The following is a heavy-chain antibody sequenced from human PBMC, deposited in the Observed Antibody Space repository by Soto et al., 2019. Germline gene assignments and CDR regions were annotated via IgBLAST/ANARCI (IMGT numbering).Heavy chain of an antibody. V-gene: IGHV4-39*01. CDR1: GSSISSSSYY. D-gene: IGHD4-17*01. CDR3: ASQTTVLTGLSLYYYGMDV. J-gene: IGHJ6*02. CDR2: IYYSGST. Sequence: SETLSLTFTVSGSSISSSSYYWGWLRQPPGKGLEWIGSIYYSGSTYYNPSLKSRVTISVDTSKNQFSLKLSSVTAADTAVYYCASQTTVLTGLSLYYYGMDVWGQGTTVTVSS.